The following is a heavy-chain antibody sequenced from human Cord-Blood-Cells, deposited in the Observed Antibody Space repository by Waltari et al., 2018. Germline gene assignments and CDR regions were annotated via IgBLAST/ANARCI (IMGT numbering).Heavy chain of an antibody. Sequence: QVQLVQSGAEVKKPGASVKVSCKASGYTFTSYGISWVRQAPGQGLGWMGWISAYNGNTNYAQKLQGRGIRTTDTSTSTAYMELRSLRSDDTAVYYCARYRTGEGAFDIWGQGTMVTVSS. V-gene: IGHV1-18*04. D-gene: IGHD7-27*01. J-gene: IGHJ3*02. CDR2: ISAYNGNT. CDR1: GYTFTSYG. CDR3: ARYRTGEGAFDI.